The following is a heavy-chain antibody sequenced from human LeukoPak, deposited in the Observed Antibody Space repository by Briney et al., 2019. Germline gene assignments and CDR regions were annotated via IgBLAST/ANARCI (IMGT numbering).Heavy chain of an antibody. CDR3: ARGFDSGTYEAFDI. J-gene: IGHJ3*02. CDR2: IYSGGGT. CDR1: GASMAGYY. V-gene: IGHV4-4*07. D-gene: IGHD3-10*01. Sequence: SETLSLTCNVSGASMAGYYWSWIRQPAGRGLEWIGRIYSGGGTNYNPSLKSRVTMSRDTSKNHFSLKVTSVTAADTGVYYCARGFDSGTYEAFDIWGQGTRVTVSS.